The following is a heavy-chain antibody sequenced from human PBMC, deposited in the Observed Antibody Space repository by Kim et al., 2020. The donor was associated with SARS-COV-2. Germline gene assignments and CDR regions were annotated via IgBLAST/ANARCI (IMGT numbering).Heavy chain of an antibody. D-gene: IGHD3-10*01. CDR2: IWYDGSNK. CDR3: ARDEYGLSVRGVIITESLQDV. V-gene: IGHV3-33*01. J-gene: IGHJ6*02. Sequence: GGSLRLSCAASGFTFSSYGMHWVRQAPGKGLEWVAVIWYDGSNKYYADSVKGRFTISRDNSKNTLYLQMNSLRAEDTAVYYCARDEYGLSVRGVIITESLQDVWGQGTTVTVSS. CDR1: GFTFSSYG.